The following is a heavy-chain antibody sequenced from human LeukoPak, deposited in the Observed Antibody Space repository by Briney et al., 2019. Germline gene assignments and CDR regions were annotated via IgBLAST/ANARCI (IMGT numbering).Heavy chain of an antibody. V-gene: IGHV3-66*01. D-gene: IGHD6-13*01. CDR1: GFTVSSNY. Sequence: QPGGSLRLSCAASGFTVSSNYMSWVRQAPGKGLEWVSVIYSGGSTYYADSVKGRFTISRDNSKNALYLQMNSLRAEDTAVYYCARVVRGYSSSWCHDYYYYYGMDVWGQGTTVTVSS. J-gene: IGHJ6*02. CDR2: IYSGGST. CDR3: ARVVRGYSSSWCHDYYYYYGMDV.